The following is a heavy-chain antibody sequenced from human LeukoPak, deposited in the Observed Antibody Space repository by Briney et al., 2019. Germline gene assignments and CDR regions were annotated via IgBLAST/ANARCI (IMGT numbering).Heavy chain of an antibody. V-gene: IGHV3-11*04. J-gene: IGHJ4*02. CDR1: GFTFSDYY. D-gene: IGHD5-18*01. CDR2: ISCSGSTI. Sequence: SLRLSCEASGFTFSDYYMSWIRQAPGKGLEWVSYISCSGSTIYYADSVKGRFTISRDNAKNSLYLQMNSLRAEDTAVYYCARRGYSYGPSKYYFDYWGQGTLVTVSS. CDR3: ARRGYSYGPSKYYFDY.